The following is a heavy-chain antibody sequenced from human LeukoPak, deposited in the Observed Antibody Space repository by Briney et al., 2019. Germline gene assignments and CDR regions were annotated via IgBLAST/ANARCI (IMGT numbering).Heavy chain of an antibody. Sequence: GGSLRLSCAASGFTFNSFWMHWVRQAPGKGLVWVSDMNEYATTRRYADSVKGRFTISRDNAKNTLYLQMNNLRAEDTAMYFCARGGVQPVDYWGQGTLVIASS. V-gene: IGHV3-74*01. CDR1: GFTFNSFW. CDR3: ARGGVQPVDY. CDR2: MNEYATTR. D-gene: IGHD3-10*01. J-gene: IGHJ4*02.